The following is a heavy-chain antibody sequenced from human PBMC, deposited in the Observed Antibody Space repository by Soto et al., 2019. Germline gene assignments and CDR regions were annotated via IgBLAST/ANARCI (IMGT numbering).Heavy chain of an antibody. Sequence: EVQLVESGGGLVQPGGSLRLSCAASGFTFSSYSMNWGRQAPGKGLEWVSYISSSSSTIYYADSVKGRFTISRDNAKNSLYLQMNSLRAEDTAVYYREGEKSGGSTDYWGQGTLVTVSS. J-gene: IGHJ4*02. CDR1: GFTFSSYS. CDR3: EGEKSGGSTDY. V-gene: IGHV3-48*01. D-gene: IGHD2-15*01. CDR2: ISSSSSTI.